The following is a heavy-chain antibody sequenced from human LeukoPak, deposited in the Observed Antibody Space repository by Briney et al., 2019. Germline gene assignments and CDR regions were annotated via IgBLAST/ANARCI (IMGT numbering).Heavy chain of an antibody. V-gene: IGHV3-74*01. CDR2: INSDGSST. D-gene: IGHD2-8*01. Sequence: PGGSLRLSCAASGFTFSSYWMHWVRQAPGKGLVGVSRINSDGSSTSYADSVKGRFTISRDNSKNTLYLQMISLRTEDTALYYCARTNDFDYWGQGTLVTVSS. CDR1: GFTFSSYW. CDR3: ARTNDFDY. J-gene: IGHJ4*02.